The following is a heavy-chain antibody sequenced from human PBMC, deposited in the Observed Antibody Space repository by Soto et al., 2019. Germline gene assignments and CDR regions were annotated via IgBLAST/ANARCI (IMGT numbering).Heavy chain of an antibody. D-gene: IGHD6-13*01. CDR3: ARDFTKSSSWPYYFDY. V-gene: IGHV1-18*01. CDR2: ISAYSGST. J-gene: IGHJ4*02. CDR1: GYTFTTYG. Sequence: QVQLVQSGAEVKKPGASVKVSCKASGYTFTTYGISWVRQAPGQGLEWMGWISAYSGSTKFAQKSQGRVTMTTDTSTTTAYMELRSLTSDDTAVYYCARDFTKSSSWPYYFDYWGQGTLVTVSS.